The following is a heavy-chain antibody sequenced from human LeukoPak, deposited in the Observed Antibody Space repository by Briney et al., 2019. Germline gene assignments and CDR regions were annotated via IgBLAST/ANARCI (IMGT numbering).Heavy chain of an antibody. Sequence: GGTLRLSCEASGFIFSDHYTDWVRQPPGKGLEWVGRTRNRGNTYATPYAASVKGRFTIPRDEHTNSRYLQLDDLKTAERSVYYCTCFFCALGGEETLLSVLS. V-gene: IGHV3-72*01. CDR3: TCFFCAL. CDR2: TRNRGNTYAT. D-gene: IGHD3-3*01. CDR1: GFIFSDHY. J-gene: IGHJ4*02.